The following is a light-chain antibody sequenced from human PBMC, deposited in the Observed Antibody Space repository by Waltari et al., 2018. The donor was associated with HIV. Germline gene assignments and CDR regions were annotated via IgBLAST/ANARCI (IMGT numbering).Light chain of an antibody. Sequence: QSVLTQPPSVSAAPGQKVTTSCSGSSSNIGNNYVPWYQQLPGTAPKVLIYDNNKRPSGIPDRFSGSKSGTSATLGITGLQTGDESDYYCGTWDSSLSAGVFGGGTKLTVL. CDR3: GTWDSSLSAGV. V-gene: IGLV1-51*01. CDR2: DNN. CDR1: SSNIGNNY. J-gene: IGLJ3*02.